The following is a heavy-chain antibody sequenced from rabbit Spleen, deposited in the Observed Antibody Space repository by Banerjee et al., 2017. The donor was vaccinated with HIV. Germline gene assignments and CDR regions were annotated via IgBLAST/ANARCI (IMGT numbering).Heavy chain of an antibody. V-gene: IGHV1S43*01. Sequence: QQQLEESGGGLVKPGGTLTLTCKASGIDFSSYYYICWVRQAPAKELELIGCIYVNSGSKCYASCVNVRSAIFRSNILNTSDLTMPSMTVAATATYFCARGVSDFGLWGPGTLVTVS. J-gene: IGHJ6*01. D-gene: IGHD2-1*01. CDR1: GIDFSSYYY. CDR2: IYVNSGSK. CDR3: ARGVSDFGL.